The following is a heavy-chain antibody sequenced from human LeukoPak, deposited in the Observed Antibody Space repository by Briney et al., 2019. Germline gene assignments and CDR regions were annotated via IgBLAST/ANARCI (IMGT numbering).Heavy chain of an antibody. CDR1: GFTFSNYK. V-gene: IGHV3-21*01. CDR2: ISSSSSYI. J-gene: IGHJ6*02. Sequence: NPGGSLRLSCSASGFTFSNYKMNWVRQAPGKGLEWVSSISSSSSYIYYADSVKGRFTISRDNAKNSLFLRVNSLRAEDTAVYYCARERLVVVGDAYYYYGMDVWGQGTTVTVSS. D-gene: IGHD2-2*01. CDR3: ARERLVVVGDAYYYYGMDV.